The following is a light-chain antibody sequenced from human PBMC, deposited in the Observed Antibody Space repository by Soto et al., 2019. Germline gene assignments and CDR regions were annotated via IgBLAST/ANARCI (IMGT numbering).Light chain of an antibody. CDR3: ESYDRSLSGWV. CDR2: GNS. V-gene: IGLV1-40*01. J-gene: IGLJ3*02. CDR1: SSNIGAGYD. Sequence: QSVLTQPPSVSGAPGQRVTISFNGSSSNIGAGYDVHWYQQLPGTAPKLLIYGNSNRPSGVPDRFSGNKSGTSASLALTGLQAEDEADYYCESYDRSLSGWVFGGWTKNTVL.